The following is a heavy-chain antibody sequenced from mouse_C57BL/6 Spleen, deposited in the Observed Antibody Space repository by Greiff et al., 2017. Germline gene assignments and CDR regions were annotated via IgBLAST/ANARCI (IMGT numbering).Heavy chain of an antibody. CDR1: GYTFTSSW. CDR2: IDPSDSYT. D-gene: IGHD4-1*01. J-gene: IGHJ1*03. CDR3: ARGDWESFDV. V-gene: IGHV1-59*01. Sequence: QVQLQQPGAELVRPGTSVKLSCKASGYTFTSSWMNWVKQRPGQGLEWIGVIDPSDSYTNYNQKFKGKATLTVDTSSSTAYMQLSSLTSEDSAVYCCARGDWESFDVWGTGTTLTVSS.